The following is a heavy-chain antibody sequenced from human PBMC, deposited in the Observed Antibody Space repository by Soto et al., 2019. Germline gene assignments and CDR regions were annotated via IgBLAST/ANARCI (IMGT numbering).Heavy chain of an antibody. D-gene: IGHD3-22*01. CDR1: GYTFTGYY. CDR2: INPNSGGT. J-gene: IGHJ5*02. Sequence: ASVKVSCKASGYTFTGYYMHWVRQAPGQGLEWMGWINPNSGGTNYAQKFQGWVTMTRDTSISTAYMELSRLRSDDTAVYYCAREWTYYDSGGYYFNWFDPWGQGTLVTVSS. CDR3: AREWTYYDSGGYYFNWFDP. V-gene: IGHV1-2*04.